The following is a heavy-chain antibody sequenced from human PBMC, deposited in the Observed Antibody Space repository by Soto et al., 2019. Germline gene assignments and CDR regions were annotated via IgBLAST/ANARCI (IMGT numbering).Heavy chain of an antibody. Sequence: QVQLQESGPGLVKPSQTLSLTCTVSGGSISSGGYYWSWICQHPGKGLEWIGYIYYSGSTYYNPSLKSRVTISVDTSKNQFSLKLSSVTAADTAVYYCARMAGSGYDGWVDYWGQGTLVTVSS. V-gene: IGHV4-31*03. J-gene: IGHJ4*02. CDR2: IYYSGST. D-gene: IGHD5-12*01. CDR1: GGSISSGGYY. CDR3: ARMAGSGYDGWVDY.